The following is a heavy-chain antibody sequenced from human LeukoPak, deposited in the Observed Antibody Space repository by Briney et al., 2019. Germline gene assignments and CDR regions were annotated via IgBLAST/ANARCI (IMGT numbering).Heavy chain of an antibody. Sequence: SQTLSLTCTVSGGSISSGGYYWSWIRQHPGTGLEWIGYIYYSGSTYYNPSLKSRVITSVDTSKNQFSLKLSSVAAADTAVYYCARDGWGRLDYWGQGTLVTVSS. J-gene: IGHJ4*02. CDR2: IYYSGST. V-gene: IGHV4-31*03. CDR1: GGSISSGGYY. D-gene: IGHD2-21*02. CDR3: ARDGWGRLDY.